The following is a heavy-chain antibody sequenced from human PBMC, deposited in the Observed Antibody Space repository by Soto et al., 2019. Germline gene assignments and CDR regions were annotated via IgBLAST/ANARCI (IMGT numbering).Heavy chain of an antibody. J-gene: IGHJ3*02. D-gene: IGHD5-12*01. CDR3: ARGYSGYDYPDAFDI. CDR1: GGSISSGGYS. CDR2: IYHSGST. V-gene: IGHV4-30-2*01. Sequence: QLQLQESGSGLVKPSQTLSLTCAVSGGSISSGGYSWSWIRQPPGKGLEWIGYIYHSGSTYYNPSLKSRVTISVDRSKNQFSLKLSSVTAADTAVYYCARGYSGYDYPDAFDIWGQGTMVTVSS.